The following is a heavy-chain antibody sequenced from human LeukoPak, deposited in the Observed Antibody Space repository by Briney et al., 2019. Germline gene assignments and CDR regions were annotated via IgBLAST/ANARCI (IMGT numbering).Heavy chain of an antibody. CDR1: GYTFTSYD. V-gene: IGHV1-8*01. Sequence: ASVKVSCKASGYTFTSYDINWVRQATGQGLEWMGWMNPNSGNTGYAQKFQGRVTMTRNTSISTAYMELRSLRSDDTAVYYCARVNDDYVWGSYLAYYYYMDVWGKGTTVTVSS. J-gene: IGHJ6*03. CDR2: MNPNSGNT. CDR3: ARVNDDYVWGSYLAYYYYMDV. D-gene: IGHD3-16*02.